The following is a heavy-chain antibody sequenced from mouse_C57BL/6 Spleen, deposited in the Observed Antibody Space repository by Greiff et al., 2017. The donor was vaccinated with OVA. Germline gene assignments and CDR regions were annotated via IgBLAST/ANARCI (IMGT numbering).Heavy chain of an antibody. Sequence: QVQLQQPGAELVKPGASVKLSCKASGYTFTSYWMHWVKQRPGQGLEWIGMIHPNSGSTNYNEKFKSKATLTVDKSSSTAYMQLSSLTSEDSAVYYGARFITTVVDYFDYWGQGTTLTVSS. J-gene: IGHJ2*01. CDR1: GYTFTSYW. D-gene: IGHD1-1*01. CDR2: IHPNSGST. V-gene: IGHV1-64*01. CDR3: ARFITTVVDYFDY.